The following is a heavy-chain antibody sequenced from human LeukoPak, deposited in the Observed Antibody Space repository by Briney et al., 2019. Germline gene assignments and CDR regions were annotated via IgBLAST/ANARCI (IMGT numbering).Heavy chain of an antibody. Sequence: SETLSLTCTVSGGSVSSGSYYWSWIRQPPGKGLEWIGEINHSGSTNYNPSLKSRVTISVDTSKNQCSLKLSSVTAADTAVYYCARGHLLTIGFWSGYYTVWFDPWGQGTLVTVSS. CDR1: GGSVSSGSYY. D-gene: IGHD3-3*01. CDR2: INHSGST. CDR3: ARGHLLTIGFWSGYYTVWFDP. V-gene: IGHV4-39*07. J-gene: IGHJ5*02.